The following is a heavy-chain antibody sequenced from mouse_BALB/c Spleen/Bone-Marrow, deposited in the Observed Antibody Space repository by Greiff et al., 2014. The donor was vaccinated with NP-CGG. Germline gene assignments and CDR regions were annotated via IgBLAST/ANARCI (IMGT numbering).Heavy chain of an antibody. J-gene: IGHJ2*01. CDR2: ISYSGNT. CDR1: GDSITSSY. Sequence: DVQLQESGPSLVKPPKTLSLTCSVTGDSITSSYWNWIRKFPGNKLEYMGYISYSGNTYYNPSLKSRISITRDTSKNQYYLQLNPVTTEDTATYYCATYDGYCFDYWGQGTTLTVSS. D-gene: IGHD2-3*01. V-gene: IGHV3-8*02. CDR3: ATYDGYCFDY.